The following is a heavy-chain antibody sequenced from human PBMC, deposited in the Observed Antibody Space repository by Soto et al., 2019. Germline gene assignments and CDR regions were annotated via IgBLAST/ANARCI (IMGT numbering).Heavy chain of an antibody. CDR1: GGSISSYD. CDR3: ARGDCGGDCYRLGNWFDP. D-gene: IGHD2-21*02. CDR2: IYYSGST. Sequence: SETLALTCTVSGGSISSYDWSWIRQPPGKGLEWIGYIYYSGSTNYNPSLKSRVTISVDTSKNQFSLKLSSVTAVDTAVYYCARGDCGGDCYRLGNWFDPWGQGTLVTVSS. J-gene: IGHJ5*02. V-gene: IGHV4-59*01.